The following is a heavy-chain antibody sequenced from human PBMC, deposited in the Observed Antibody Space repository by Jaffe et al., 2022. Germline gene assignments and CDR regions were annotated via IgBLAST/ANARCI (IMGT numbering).Heavy chain of an antibody. Sequence: QVQLQESGPGLVKPSETLSLTCTVSSGSISSYYWSWIRQAPGKGPEWIGYIYSSGSTNYNPSLKSRVTISLDMSRNQFSLNLNSVIAADTAVYYCARGTSGWPYYFDYWGQGTLVIVSS. CDR3: ARGTSGWPYYFDY. CDR2: IYSSGST. CDR1: SGSISSYY. V-gene: IGHV4-59*01. J-gene: IGHJ4*02. D-gene: IGHD6-19*01.